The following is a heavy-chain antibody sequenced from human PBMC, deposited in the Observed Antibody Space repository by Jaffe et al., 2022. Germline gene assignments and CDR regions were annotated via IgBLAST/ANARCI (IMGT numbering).Heavy chain of an antibody. CDR2: IRYDGSNK. CDR3: AKMFSGYFPFDY. Sequence: QVQLVESGGGVVQPGGSLRLSCAASGFTFSSYGMHWVRQAPGKGLEWVAFIRYDGSNKYYADSVKGRFTISRDNSKNTLYLQMNSLRAEDTAVYYCAKMFSGYFPFDYWGQGTLVTVSS. J-gene: IGHJ4*02. D-gene: IGHD3-22*01. V-gene: IGHV3-30*02. CDR1: GFTFSSYG.